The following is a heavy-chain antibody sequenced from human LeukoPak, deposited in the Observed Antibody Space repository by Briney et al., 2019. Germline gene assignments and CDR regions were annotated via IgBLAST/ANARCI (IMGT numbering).Heavy chain of an antibody. Sequence: KPSETLSLTCAVYGGSFSGYYWSWIRQPPGKGLEWIGEINHSGSTNYNPSLKSRATISVDTSKNQFSLKLSSVTAADTAVYYCARTVLWFPYGGVDPWGQGTLVTVSS. D-gene: IGHD3-10*01. J-gene: IGHJ5*02. V-gene: IGHV4-34*01. CDR2: INHSGST. CDR1: GGSFSGYY. CDR3: ARTVLWFPYGGVDP.